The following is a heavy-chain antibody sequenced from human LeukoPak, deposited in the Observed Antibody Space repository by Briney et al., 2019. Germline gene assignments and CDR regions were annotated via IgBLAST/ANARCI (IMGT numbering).Heavy chain of an antibody. CDR2: FDPEDGET. D-gene: IGHD3-10*01. CDR1: GYTLTELS. CDR3: ASPTGSYGSNFDY. Sequence: GASVKVSCKVSGYTLTELSMHWVRQAPGKGLEWMGGFDPEDGETIYAQKFQGRVTITADESTSTAYMELSSLRSEDTAVYYCASPTGSYGSNFDYWGQGTLVTVSS. J-gene: IGHJ4*02. V-gene: IGHV1-24*01.